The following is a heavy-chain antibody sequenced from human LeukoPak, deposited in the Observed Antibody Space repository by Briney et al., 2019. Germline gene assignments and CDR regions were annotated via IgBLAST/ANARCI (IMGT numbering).Heavy chain of an antibody. V-gene: IGHV3-53*01. J-gene: IGHJ6*04. CDR3: VRENTIKYQEYYYFGMDV. D-gene: IGHD2-2*01. Sequence: GGSLRLSCAASGFTVSSNYMSWVRQAPGKGLEWVSVIYSGGSTYYADSVQGRFTTSTANTKNTTHLQMNSLRAEDTAVYYCVRENTIKYQEYYYFGMDVWGKGTTGTVSS. CDR2: IYSGGST. CDR1: GFTVSSNY.